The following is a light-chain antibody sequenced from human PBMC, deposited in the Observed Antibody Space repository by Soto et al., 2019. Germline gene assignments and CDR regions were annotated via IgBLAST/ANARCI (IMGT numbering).Light chain of an antibody. CDR1: SSSIGSYS. CDR2: INN. Sequence: QSVLTQPPAASGTPGQRGTSSCSGSSSSIGSYSVNWFQQLPGTAPKLLIYINNQRPSGVSHRFSGSKSGDTASLTTSGLQAEDEADYYCTSYPSSTPFYVFGTGTKVTVL. V-gene: IGLV1-44*01. J-gene: IGLJ1*01. CDR3: TSYPSSTPFYV.